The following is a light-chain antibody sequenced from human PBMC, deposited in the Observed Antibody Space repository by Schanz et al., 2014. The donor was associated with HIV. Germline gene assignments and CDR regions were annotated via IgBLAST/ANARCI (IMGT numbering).Light chain of an antibody. CDR1: NIEDKS. CDR2: YDS. Sequence: SYELTQPPSVSVAPGKTASITCGGNNIEDKSVHWYQQKPGQAPVLVINYDSDRPSGIPERFSGSNSGNTATLTISGLQAEDEADYYCQSYDSSLRGSVVFGGGTKLTVL. V-gene: IGLV3-21*01. J-gene: IGLJ2*01. CDR3: QSYDSSLRGSVV.